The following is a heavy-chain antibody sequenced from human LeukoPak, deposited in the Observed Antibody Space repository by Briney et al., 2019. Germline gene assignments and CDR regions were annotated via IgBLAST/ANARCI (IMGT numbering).Heavy chain of an antibody. J-gene: IGHJ4*02. Sequence: PSETLSLTCTVSGGSISSSSYYWGWIRQPPGKGLEWIGSIYYSGSTYYNPSLKSRVTISVDTSKNQFSLKLSSVTAADTAVYYCAITLAAAGTWDYYFDYWGQGTLVTVSS. CDR2: IYYSGST. V-gene: IGHV4-39*01. CDR3: AITLAAAGTWDYYFDY. CDR1: GGSISSSSYY. D-gene: IGHD6-13*01.